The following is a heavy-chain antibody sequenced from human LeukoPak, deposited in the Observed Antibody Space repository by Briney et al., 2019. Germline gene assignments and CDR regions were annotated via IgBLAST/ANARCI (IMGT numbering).Heavy chain of an antibody. CDR2: MSADGGST. V-gene: IGHV3-23*01. D-gene: IGHD2-2*01. CDR3: AKAGGYCTSTSCYLFD. Sequence: GGSLRLSCAASGFTFSSYAMSWVRQAPGKGLERVSAMSADGGSTYYADSVKGRFSISRDNSKNTLYLQMNSLRAEDTAIYYCAKAGGYCTSTSCYLFDWGQGTLVTVSS. CDR1: GFTFSSYA. J-gene: IGHJ4*02.